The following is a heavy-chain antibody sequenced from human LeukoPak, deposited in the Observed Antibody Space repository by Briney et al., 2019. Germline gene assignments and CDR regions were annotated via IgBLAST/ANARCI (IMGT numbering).Heavy chain of an antibody. CDR2: IYHGGST. D-gene: IGHD6-19*01. Sequence: SETLSLTCTISGYSISSGYYRGWIRQPPGKGLEWIGSIYHGGSTYYNPSLKSRVTISLDTSENQFSLKLSSVTAADTAVYYCARDLYSSGWGYFDYWGQGTLVTVSS. CDR3: ARDLYSSGWGYFDY. CDR1: GYSISSGYY. V-gene: IGHV4-38-2*02. J-gene: IGHJ4*02.